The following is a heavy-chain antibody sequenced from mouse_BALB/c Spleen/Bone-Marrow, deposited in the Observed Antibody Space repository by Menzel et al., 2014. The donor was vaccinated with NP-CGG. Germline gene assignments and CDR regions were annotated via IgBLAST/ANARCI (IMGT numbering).Heavy chain of an antibody. Sequence: QVHVKQSGAELVKPGASVKLSCKTSGYTFTNYYIYWVKQRPGQGLEWIGEINPGNGGTNFNERFKSKATLTVDKSSTTAYILLTGLTSEDSAVYYCARGSPYWGQGTLVTVSA. J-gene: IGHJ3*01. CDR3: ARGSPY. V-gene: IGHV1S81*02. CDR2: INPGNGGT. D-gene: IGHD6-2*01. CDR1: GYTFTNYY.